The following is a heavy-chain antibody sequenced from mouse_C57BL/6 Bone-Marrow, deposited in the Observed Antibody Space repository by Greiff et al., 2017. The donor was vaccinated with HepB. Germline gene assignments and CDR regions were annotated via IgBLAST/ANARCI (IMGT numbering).Heavy chain of an antibody. Sequence: DVQLVESGAELVRPGASVKLSCTASGFNIKDDYMHWVKQRPEQGLEWIGWIDPENGDTEYASKFQGKATITADTSSNTAYLQLGSLTSEDTAVYYCTTHTTAYYFDYWGQGTTLTVSS. V-gene: IGHV14-4*01. CDR1: GFNIKDDY. J-gene: IGHJ2*01. D-gene: IGHD1-2*01. CDR2: IDPENGDT. CDR3: TTHTTAYYFDY.